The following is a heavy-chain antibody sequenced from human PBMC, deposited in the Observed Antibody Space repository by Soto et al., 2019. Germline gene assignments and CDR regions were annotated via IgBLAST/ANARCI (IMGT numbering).Heavy chain of an antibody. V-gene: IGHV4-61*01. D-gene: IGHD4-4*01. Sequence: ASETLSLTCTVSGGSVSSGSYYWSWIRQPPGKGLEWIGYIYYSGSTNYNPSLKSRVTISVDTSKNQFSLKLSSVTAADTAVYYCARGPRLQGDDYRGQGTPVTVSS. J-gene: IGHJ4*02. CDR2: IYYSGST. CDR3: ARGPRLQGDDY. CDR1: GGSVSSGSYY.